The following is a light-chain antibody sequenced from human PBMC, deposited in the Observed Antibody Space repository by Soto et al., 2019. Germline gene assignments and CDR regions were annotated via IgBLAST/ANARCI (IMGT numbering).Light chain of an antibody. CDR2: KAS. CDR1: QSISSW. CDR3: QHYNSYSS. V-gene: IGKV1-5*03. Sequence: DIQMTQSPSTLSASVGDRVTITCRASQSISSWLAWYQQKPGKAPKLLIYKASSLESGVPSRFSGSGSGTVFTLTISILQHDYVTTYCCQHYNSYSSFGQGTKVEIK. J-gene: IGKJ1*01.